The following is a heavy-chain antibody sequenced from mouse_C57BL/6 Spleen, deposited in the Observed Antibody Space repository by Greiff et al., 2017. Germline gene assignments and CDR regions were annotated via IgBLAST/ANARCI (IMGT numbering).Heavy chain of an antibody. Sequence: VQLQQSVAELVRPGASVKLSCTASGFNIKNTYMHWVKQRPEQGLEWIGRIDPANGNTKYAPKVQGKATITAEPSSNTAYRQLSSLTSEDTAIYYCARWGAQATRYFDYWCQGTTLTVSS. D-gene: IGHD3-2*02. CDR1: GFNIKNTY. V-gene: IGHV14-3*01. J-gene: IGHJ2*01. CDR2: IDPANGNT. CDR3: ARWGAQATRYFDY.